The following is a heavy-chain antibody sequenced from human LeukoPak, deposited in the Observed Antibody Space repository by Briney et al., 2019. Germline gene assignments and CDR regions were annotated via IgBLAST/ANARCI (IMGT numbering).Heavy chain of an antibody. J-gene: IGHJ4*02. CDR1: GDSLSPISSSTYY. V-gene: IGHV4-39*01. CDR2: LYYGENA. Sequence: PSETLSLTCTVSGDSLSPISSSTYYWGWIRQAPGKGLEWIGSLYYGENAHYNPSLKSRATLSVDTSNNQFSLKLTSVTAADAAVYFCARQLPTAAADTRGYFDYWGQGAVVTVSS. CDR3: ARQLPTAAADTRGYFDY. D-gene: IGHD6-25*01.